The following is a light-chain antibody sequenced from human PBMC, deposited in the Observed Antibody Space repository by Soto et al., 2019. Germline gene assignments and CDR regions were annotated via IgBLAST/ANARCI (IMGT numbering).Light chain of an antibody. CDR2: EVR. J-gene: IGLJ1*01. V-gene: IGLV2-14*01. CDR3: TSHAGNYNFPYV. Sequence: QSVLTQPASVSGSPGQSITISCTGTSSDVGSYNYVSWYQQHPGKAPKLMIYEVRNRPSGVSDRFSGSKSGNTASLTVSGLQAEDEADYYCTSHAGNYNFPYVFGTGTKVTVL. CDR1: SSDVGSYNY.